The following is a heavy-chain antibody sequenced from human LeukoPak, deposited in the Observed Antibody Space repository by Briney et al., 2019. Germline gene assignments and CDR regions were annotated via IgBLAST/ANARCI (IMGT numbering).Heavy chain of an antibody. CDR3: ARHGGIQLWFHAQNWFDP. CDR2: IYYSGST. CDR1: GGSISSSSYY. V-gene: IGHV4-39*01. Sequence: PSETLSLTCTVSGGSISSSSYYWGWIRQPPGKGLEWIGSIYYSGSTYYNPSLKSRVTISVDTSKNQFSLKLSSVTAADTAVYYCARHGGIQLWFHAQNWFDPWGQGTLVTVSS. D-gene: IGHD5-18*01. J-gene: IGHJ5*02.